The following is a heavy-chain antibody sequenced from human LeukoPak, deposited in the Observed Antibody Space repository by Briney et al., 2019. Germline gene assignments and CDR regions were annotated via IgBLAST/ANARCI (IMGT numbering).Heavy chain of an antibody. D-gene: IGHD2-15*01. V-gene: IGHV3-7*01. CDR1: GFTFSNYR. J-gene: IGHJ4*02. CDR3: ARDDSDFDY. Sequence: GGSLRLSCAASGFTFSNYRISWVRQPPGKGLDWVAHINQDGSQTSYVDSVKGRFTISRDNAKSALYLQMNSLRAEDTAVYYCARDDSDFDYWGQGTLVTVSS. CDR2: INQDGSQT.